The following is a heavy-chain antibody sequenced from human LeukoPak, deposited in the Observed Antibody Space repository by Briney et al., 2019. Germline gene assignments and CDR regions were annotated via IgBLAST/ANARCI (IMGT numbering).Heavy chain of an antibody. Sequence: ASVKVSCKASGYTFTGYYMHWVRQAPGQGLEWMGWINPNSGGTNYAQKFQGRVTMTRDTSISTAYMELSRLRSDDTAVYYCAREGKRITMARGATRGAFDIWGQGTMVTVSS. CDR2: INPNSGGT. CDR1: GYTFTGYY. V-gene: IGHV1-2*02. J-gene: IGHJ3*02. D-gene: IGHD3-10*01. CDR3: AREGKRITMARGATRGAFDI.